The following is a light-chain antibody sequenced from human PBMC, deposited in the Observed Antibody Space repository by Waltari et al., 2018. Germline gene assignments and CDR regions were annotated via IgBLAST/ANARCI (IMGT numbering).Light chain of an antibody. V-gene: IGLV2-14*03. CDR3: ASYTSSYTWV. J-gene: IGLJ3*02. CDR2: GVS. Sequence: QSALTQPASVSGSPGQSITISCTGTNSDVGGYNYVSWFQQHPGTAPRLMIFGVSDRPSGVSNRFSGSTSGNTASLTISGLQAEDEAHYYCASYTSSYTWVFGGGTKLTVL. CDR1: NSDVGGYNY.